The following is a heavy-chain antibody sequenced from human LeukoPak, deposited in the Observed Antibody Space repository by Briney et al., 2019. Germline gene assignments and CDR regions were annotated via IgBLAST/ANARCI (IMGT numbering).Heavy chain of an antibody. V-gene: IGHV4-59*12. CDR2: IYYSGST. CDR1: GGSISSYY. J-gene: IGHJ6*03. D-gene: IGHD3-9*01. Sequence: PSETLFLTCTVSGGSISSYYWSWIRQPPGKGLEWIGYIYYSGSTNYNPSLKSRISISVDTSKNQFSLKLSSVTAADTAVYYCARVRYFDWLLVGYYMDVWGKETTVTVSS. CDR3: ARVRYFDWLLVGYYMDV.